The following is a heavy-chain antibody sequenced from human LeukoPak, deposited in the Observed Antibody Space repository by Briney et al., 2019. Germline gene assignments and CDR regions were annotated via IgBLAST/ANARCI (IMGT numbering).Heavy chain of an antibody. J-gene: IGHJ4*02. D-gene: IGHD6-13*01. CDR2: IYYSGST. Sequence: SETLSPTCTVSGGSISSYYWSWIRQPPGKGLEWIGYIYYSGSTNYNPSLKSRVTISVDTSKNQFSLKLSSVTAADTAVYYCARREAAAGFDYWGQGTLVTVSS. CDR3: ARREAAAGFDY. CDR1: GGSISSYY. V-gene: IGHV4-59*08.